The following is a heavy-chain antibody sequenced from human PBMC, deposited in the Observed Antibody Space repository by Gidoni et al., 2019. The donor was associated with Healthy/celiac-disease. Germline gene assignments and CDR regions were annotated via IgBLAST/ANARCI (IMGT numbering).Heavy chain of an antibody. V-gene: IGHV3-23*01. J-gene: IGHJ6*02. D-gene: IGHD3-3*01. CDR2: ISGSGGST. Sequence: EVQLLESGGGLVKPGGSLRLSCAASGFTFSSYAMGWVRKAPGKGLEVVSAISGSGGSTYYADSVKGRFTISRDNSKNTLYLQMNSLRAEDTAVYYCAKVLYMGGLEWLLHYYGMDVWGQGTTVTVSS. CDR1: GFTFSSYA. CDR3: AKVLYMGGLEWLLHYYGMDV.